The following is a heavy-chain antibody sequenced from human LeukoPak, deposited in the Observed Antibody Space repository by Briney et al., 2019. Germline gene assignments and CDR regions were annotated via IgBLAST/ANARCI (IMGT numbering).Heavy chain of an antibody. CDR1: GGSFSGYY. Sequence: SETLSLTCAVYGGSFSGYYWSWLRQPPGKGLEWIGYIYYSGSTNYNPSLKSRVTISVDTSKNQFSLKLSSVTAADTAVYYCARDLGFGYDSSGDAFDIWGQGTMVTVSS. J-gene: IGHJ3*02. V-gene: IGHV4-59*01. CDR3: ARDLGFGYDSSGDAFDI. D-gene: IGHD3-22*01. CDR2: IYYSGST.